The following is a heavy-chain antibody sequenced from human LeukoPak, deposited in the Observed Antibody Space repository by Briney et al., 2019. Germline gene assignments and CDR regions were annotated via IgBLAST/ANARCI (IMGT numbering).Heavy chain of an antibody. Sequence: GGSLRLSCAASGFALRSYTVTWVRQAPGKGLEWVSSISSTSAYIYYADSVKGRFTISRDNAKNSLYLQMNSLRAEDTAVYYCARAGDCSSTSCYDLGYWGQGTLVTVSS. D-gene: IGHD2-2*01. CDR2: ISSTSAYI. CDR3: ARAGDCSSTSCYDLGY. CDR1: GFALRSYT. V-gene: IGHV3-21*01. J-gene: IGHJ4*02.